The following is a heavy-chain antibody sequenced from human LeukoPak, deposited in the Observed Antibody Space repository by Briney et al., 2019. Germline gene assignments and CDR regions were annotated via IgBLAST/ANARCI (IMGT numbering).Heavy chain of an antibody. CDR3: AASTRRYYFDY. J-gene: IGHJ4*02. V-gene: IGHV1-46*01. Sequence: GASVKVSCKASGYTFTSYYMHWVRQAPGQGLEWMGIINPSGGGTSYAQKFQGRVTMTRDTSTSTVYMELSSLRSEDTAVYYCAASTRRYYFDYWGQGTLVTVSS. CDR1: GYTFTSYY. D-gene: IGHD2-15*01. CDR2: INPSGGGT.